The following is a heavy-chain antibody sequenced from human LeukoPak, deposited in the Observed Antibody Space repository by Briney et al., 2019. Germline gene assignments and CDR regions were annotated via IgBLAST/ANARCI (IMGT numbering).Heavy chain of an antibody. CDR2: ISSSGSTI. V-gene: IGHV3-11*04. D-gene: IGHD6-19*01. CDR3: AREAVAGDFDY. Sequence: GGSLRLSCAASGFTFSVYYMSWIRQAPGKGLEWVSYISSSGSTIYYADSVKGRFTISRDNAKNSLYLQMNSLRAEDTAVYYCAREAVAGDFDYWGQGTLVTVSS. J-gene: IGHJ4*02. CDR1: GFTFSVYY.